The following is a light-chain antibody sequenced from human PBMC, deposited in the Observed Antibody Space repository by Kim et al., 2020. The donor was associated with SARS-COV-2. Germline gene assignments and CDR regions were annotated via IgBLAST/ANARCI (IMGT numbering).Light chain of an antibody. J-gene: IGLJ3*02. CDR1: SNDFGVYDY. CDR3: SSYTSNTIRGV. Sequence: SITISCTGTSNDFGVYDYVSWYQQHPGYAPKLIIYDATDRPSGVSDRFSGSKSGNTASLTISGLQAEDEADYYCSSYTSNTIRGVFGGGTQLTVL. V-gene: IGLV2-14*03. CDR2: DAT.